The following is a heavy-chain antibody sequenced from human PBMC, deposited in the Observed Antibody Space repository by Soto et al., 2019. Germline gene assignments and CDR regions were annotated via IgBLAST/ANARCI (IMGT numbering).Heavy chain of an antibody. V-gene: IGHV4-39*01. CDR3: ARQADFWSGGGGFDP. J-gene: IGHJ5*02. CDR2: IYYTGFT. CDR1: GGSISSRNYY. D-gene: IGHD3-3*01. Sequence: QLQLQESGPGLVKPLETLSLICTVSGGSISSRNYYWGWIRQPPGKGLEWIGSIYYTGFTYYNPSLKSRVNISVDTSKNQFSLRLNSVTAADPAVYYCARQADFWSGGGGFDPWGQGTLVTVSS.